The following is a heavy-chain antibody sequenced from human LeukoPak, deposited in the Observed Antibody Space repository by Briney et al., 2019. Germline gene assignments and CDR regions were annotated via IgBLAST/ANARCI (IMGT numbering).Heavy chain of an antibody. V-gene: IGHV4-34*01. Sequence: ASETLSLTCAVYGGSFSGYYWSWIRQPPGKGLEWIGEINHSGSTNYNPSLKSRVTISVDTSKNQFSLKLSSVTAADTAVYYCARGLTIVPAALGGDAFDIWGQGTMVTVSS. J-gene: IGHJ3*02. CDR1: GGSFSGYY. CDR2: INHSGST. CDR3: ARGLTIVPAALGGDAFDI. D-gene: IGHD2-2*01.